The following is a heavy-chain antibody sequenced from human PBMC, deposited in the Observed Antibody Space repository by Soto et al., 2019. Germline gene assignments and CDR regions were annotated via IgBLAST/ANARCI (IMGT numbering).Heavy chain of an antibody. V-gene: IGHV1-3*01. Sequence: GASVKVSCKASGYTFTSYAMHWVRQAPGQRLEWMGWINAGNGNTKYSQKFQGRVTITRDTSASTVYLDLSSLRSEDTAIYYCARAISGSVTWGQGTLVTVSS. J-gene: IGHJ5*02. CDR3: ARAISGSVT. D-gene: IGHD5-12*01. CDR1: GYTFTSYA. CDR2: INAGNGNT.